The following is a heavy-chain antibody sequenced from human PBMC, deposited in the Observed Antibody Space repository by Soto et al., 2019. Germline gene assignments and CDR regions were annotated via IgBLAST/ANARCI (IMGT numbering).Heavy chain of an antibody. CDR2: INAGNGNT. D-gene: IGHD1-26*01. CDR1: GYTFTSYA. V-gene: IGHV1-3*01. J-gene: IGHJ4*02. Sequence: GASVKVSCKASGYTFTSYAMHWVRQAPGQRLEWMGWINAGNGNTKYSQKFQGRVTITRDTSASTAYMELSSLRSEDTAVYYCARVVPTTKWEPYNYWGQGTLVTVSS. CDR3: ARVVPTTKWEPYNY.